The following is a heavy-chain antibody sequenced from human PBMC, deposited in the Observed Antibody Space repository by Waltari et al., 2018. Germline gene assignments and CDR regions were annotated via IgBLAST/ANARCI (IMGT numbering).Heavy chain of an antibody. V-gene: IGHV1-69*05. Sequence: QVQLVQSGAEVKKPGSSVKVSCKASGGTFSSYAISWVRQAPGQGLEWMGGIIPIFGTANYAQKFQGRVTITTDESTSTAYMELSSLRSEDTAVYYCARAFVGIAAGRGAFDIWGQGTMVTVSS. CDR3: ARAFVGIAAGRGAFDI. D-gene: IGHD6-13*01. CDR2: IIPIFGTA. CDR1: GGTFSSYA. J-gene: IGHJ3*02.